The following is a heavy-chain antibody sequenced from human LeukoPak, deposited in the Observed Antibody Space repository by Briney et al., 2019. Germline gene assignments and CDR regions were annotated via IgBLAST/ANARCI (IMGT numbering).Heavy chain of an antibody. V-gene: IGHV1-46*01. CDR1: GYTFTSYH. J-gene: IGHJ4*02. D-gene: IGHD4-17*01. CDR2: INCSGGTT. CDR3: ARNWKWFSDYGFDY. Sequence: ASVKVSCKASGYTFTSYHMHWVRQAPGQGLEWMGIINCSGGTTNYAQKFRGRVTMTRDMSTSTVYMELSSLRSEDTAVYYCARNWKWFSDYGFDYWGQGTLVTVSS.